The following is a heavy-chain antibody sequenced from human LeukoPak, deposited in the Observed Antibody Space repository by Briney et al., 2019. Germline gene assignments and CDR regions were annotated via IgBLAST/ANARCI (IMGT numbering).Heavy chain of an antibody. J-gene: IGHJ4*02. Sequence: GGSLTLFCTVSGFIFSNYAMSWVRQAPGKGLVCVSPISCSRGNTYYADSVKGRSTISRDNSKNTLYLQMNSLRVEDTAVYFCASHDSSGYYLYRYFTYWGQGTLVTVSS. CDR1: GFIFSNYA. V-gene: IGHV3-23*01. D-gene: IGHD3-22*01. CDR3: ASHDSSGYYLYRYFTY. CDR2: ISCSRGNT.